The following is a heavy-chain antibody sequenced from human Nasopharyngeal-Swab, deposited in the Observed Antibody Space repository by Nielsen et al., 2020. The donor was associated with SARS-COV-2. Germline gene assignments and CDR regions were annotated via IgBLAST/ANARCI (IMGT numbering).Heavy chain of an antibody. CDR2: ILTNGST. J-gene: IGHJ3*02. CDR3: AKKDKLQHLDAFDI. D-gene: IGHD6-13*01. CDR1: GGSISSGSYY. V-gene: IGHV4-61*02. Sequence: SETLSLTCTVSGGSISSGSYYWSWIRQPAGEGLEWIGRILTNGSTNYNPSLKSRITISVDTSKNQFSLRLSSVTAADTAVYYCAKKDKLQHLDAFDIWGQGTVVTVSS.